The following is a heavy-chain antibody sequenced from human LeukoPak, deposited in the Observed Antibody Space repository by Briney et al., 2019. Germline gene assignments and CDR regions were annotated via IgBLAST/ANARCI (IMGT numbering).Heavy chain of an antibody. D-gene: IGHD6-19*01. V-gene: IGHV3-7*01. CDR1: GLTFSDYS. CDR2: IKQDGSEK. CDR3: ARSQTTTVAGTWDY. Sequence: PGGSLRLSCAASGLTFSDYSINWVRQAPGKGLEWVANIKQDGSEKYYVDSVKGQFTISRDNAKNSLYLQMNSLRAEDTAVYYCARSQTTTVAGTWDYWGQGTLVTVSS. J-gene: IGHJ4*02.